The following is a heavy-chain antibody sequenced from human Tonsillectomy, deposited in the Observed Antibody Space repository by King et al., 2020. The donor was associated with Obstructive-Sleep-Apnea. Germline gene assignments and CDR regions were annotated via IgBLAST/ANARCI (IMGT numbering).Heavy chain of an antibody. CDR1: GFTFSRYA. J-gene: IGHJ6*02. D-gene: IGHD3-22*01. Sequence: QVQLVESGGGVVQPGRSLRLSCAASGFTFSRYAMHWVRQAPGKGLEWVALISYDGSNKYYADSVKGRFTISRDNSKNTLYLQMNSLRAEDTAVYYCARDSRDSSGYGMDVWGQGTTVTVSS. V-gene: IGHV3-30*04. CDR2: ISYDGSNK. CDR3: ARDSRDSSGYGMDV.